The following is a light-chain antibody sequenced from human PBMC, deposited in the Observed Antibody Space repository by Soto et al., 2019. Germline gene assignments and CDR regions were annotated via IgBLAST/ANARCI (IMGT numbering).Light chain of an antibody. Sequence: QAVVTQEPSLTVSPGGTVTLTCASSTGAVTSGHYPNWFQQKPGQAPRALIYSTNKKHSWTPARVSGSLLGGKAALTLSGVQPEDEAEYYCLLYYGGAQPVVFSGGTKLTVL. J-gene: IGLJ2*01. CDR2: STN. CDR1: TGAVTSGHY. CDR3: LLYYGGAQPVV. V-gene: IGLV7-43*01.